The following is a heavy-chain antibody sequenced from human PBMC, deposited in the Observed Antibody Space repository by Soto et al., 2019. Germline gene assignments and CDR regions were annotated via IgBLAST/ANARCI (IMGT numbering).Heavy chain of an antibody. J-gene: IGHJ6*02. D-gene: IGHD6-13*01. CDR2: INPNSGGT. Sequence: GASVKVSCKASGYTFTGYYMHWVRQAPGQGLEWMGWINPNSGGTNYAQKFQGRVTMTRDTSISTAYMELSRLRSDDTAVYYCARDPFCEAAAGPEGYYYGMDVWGQGTTVTVSS. CDR3: ARDPFCEAAAGPEGYYYGMDV. CDR1: GYTFTGYY. V-gene: IGHV1-2*02.